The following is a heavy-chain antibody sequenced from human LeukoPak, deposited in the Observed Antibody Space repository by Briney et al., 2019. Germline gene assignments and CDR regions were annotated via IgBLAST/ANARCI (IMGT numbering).Heavy chain of an antibody. D-gene: IGHD3-16*01. CDR3: ASEGD. CDR2: IYTEGTT. V-gene: IGHV3-66*02. Sequence: GGSLRLSCAASGFTFSSYAMSWVRQAPGKGLEWVSVIYTEGTTYYADSVKGRFIISRDNSKNTVYLQMNSLRVEDTAVYYCASEGDWGQGTLVTVSS. J-gene: IGHJ4*02. CDR1: GFTFSSYA.